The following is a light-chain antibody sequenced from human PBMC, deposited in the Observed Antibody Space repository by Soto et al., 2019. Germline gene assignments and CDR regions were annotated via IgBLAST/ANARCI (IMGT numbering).Light chain of an antibody. V-gene: IGKV3-20*01. CDR2: GAS. J-gene: IGKJ5*01. CDR1: QRVRSTS. CDR3: QQYGTSLIT. Sequence: EILMTQSPDTLSVSPGESATLSCRASQRVRSTSLAWYQQKPGQAPRLLIYGASSRATGIPDRFSGGGSGTDFTLTIRRVEPEDFAMYYCQQYGTSLITFGQGTRLEIK.